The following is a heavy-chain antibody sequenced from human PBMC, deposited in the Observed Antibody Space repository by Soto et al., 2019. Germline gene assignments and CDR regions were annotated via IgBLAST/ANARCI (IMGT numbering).Heavy chain of an antibody. V-gene: IGHV1-69*02. CDR2: IIPILGIA. CDR3: AHERDYSNYSRNWFDP. Sequence: QVQLVQSGAEVKKPGSSVKVSCKASGGTFSSYTISWVRQAPGQGLEWMGRIIPILGIANYAQKFQGRVKITADKSTSTAYMEVCIQRTEVTAVYYCAHERDYSNYSRNWFDPWGQGTLVTVSS. J-gene: IGHJ5*02. CDR1: GGTFSSYT. D-gene: IGHD4-4*01.